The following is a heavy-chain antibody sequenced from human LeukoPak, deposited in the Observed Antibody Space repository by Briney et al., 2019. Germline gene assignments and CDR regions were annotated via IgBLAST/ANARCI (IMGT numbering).Heavy chain of an antibody. J-gene: IGHJ5*02. V-gene: IGHV4-39*01. CDR3: ARQWVLQRGTNRFDP. Sequence: PSETLSLTCTVSGGSITSSNYQWGWIRQPPGRGLEWIGSISYSGSTYFNLSLKSRVIISVDTSNNQFSLKLSSVTAADTALYYCARQWVLQRGTNRFDPWGQGTLVTVSS. CDR2: ISYSGST. CDR1: GGSITSSNYQ. D-gene: IGHD5-24*01.